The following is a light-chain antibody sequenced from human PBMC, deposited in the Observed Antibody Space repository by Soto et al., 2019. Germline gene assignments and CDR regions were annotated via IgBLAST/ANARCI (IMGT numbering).Light chain of an antibody. CDR1: ESVSSN. CDR2: GAS. CDR3: QQYRNWTLT. V-gene: IGKV3-15*01. J-gene: IGKJ4*01. Sequence: EIVMTQSPATLFVSPGERATLSCRASESVSSNLAWYQHKPGQSPRLLIYGASTRATNIAARFSGSGSGTEFTHTISSLQSEDFAVYYCQQYRNWTLTFGGGTKVEI.